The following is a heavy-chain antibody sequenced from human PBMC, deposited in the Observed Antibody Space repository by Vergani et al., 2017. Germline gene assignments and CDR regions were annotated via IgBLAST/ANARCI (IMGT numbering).Heavy chain of an antibody. V-gene: IGHV1-46*01. CDR3: ARWANDDSESSGQSFDL. D-gene: IGHD3-22*01. CDR2: INPSGGST. Sequence: QVQLVQSGAEVKKPGASVKVSCKASVYTFTSYYMHWVRQAPGQGLEWMGIINPSGGSTSYAQKFQGRVTMTRDTSTSTVYMELSSLRSEDTALYYCARWANDDSESSGQSFDLWGRGTLVTVSA. CDR1: VYTFTSYY. J-gene: IGHJ2*01.